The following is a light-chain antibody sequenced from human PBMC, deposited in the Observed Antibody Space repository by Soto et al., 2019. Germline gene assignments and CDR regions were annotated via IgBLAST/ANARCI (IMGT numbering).Light chain of an antibody. CDR2: DAS. Sequence: MLTQSPATLSLSPGDRAILSCRASQDVSISLGWYQQKPGQAPRLLIYDASNRATGIPDRFSGSGSGTDFTLTISSLEPEDFAVYYCQQFGSSPRTFGQGTKV. V-gene: IGKV3D-11*01. CDR1: QDVSIS. CDR3: QQFGSSPRT. J-gene: IGKJ1*01.